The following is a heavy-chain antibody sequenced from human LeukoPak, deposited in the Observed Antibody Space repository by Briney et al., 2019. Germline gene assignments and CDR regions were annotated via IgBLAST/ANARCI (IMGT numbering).Heavy chain of an antibody. CDR3: AREGEYSSGWYGG. D-gene: IGHD6-19*01. V-gene: IGHV1-69*05. CDR2: IIPIFGTA. CDR1: GGTFGSYA. J-gene: IGHJ4*02. Sequence: SVKVSCKASGGTFGSYAISWVRQAPGQGLEWMGRIIPIFGTANYAQKFQGRVTITTDESTSTAYMELSSLRSEDTAVYYCAREGEYSSGWYGGWGQGTLVTVSS.